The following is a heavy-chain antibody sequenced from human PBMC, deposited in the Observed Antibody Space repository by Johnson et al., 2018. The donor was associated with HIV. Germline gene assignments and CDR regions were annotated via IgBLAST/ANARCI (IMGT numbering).Heavy chain of an antibody. V-gene: IGHV3-30-3*01. D-gene: IGHD1-26*01. Sequence: QVQLVESGGGLVQPGGSLRLSCVGSGFTFSDYYMSWVRQAPGKGLEWVAVISYDGSNKYYADSVKGRFTISRDNSKNTLYLQMNSLRAEDTAVYYCARLEELLRAFDIWGQGTMVTVSS. CDR2: ISYDGSNK. CDR3: ARLEELLRAFDI. CDR1: GFTFSDYY. J-gene: IGHJ3*02.